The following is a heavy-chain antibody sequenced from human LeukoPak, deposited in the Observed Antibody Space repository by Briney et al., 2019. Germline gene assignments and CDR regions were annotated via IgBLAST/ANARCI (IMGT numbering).Heavy chain of an antibody. J-gene: IGHJ3*02. V-gene: IGHV1-69*04. D-gene: IGHD6-19*01. CDR1: GGTFSSYA. Sequence: ASVKVSCKSSGGTFSSYAISWVRQAPGQGLGWMGRIIPILGIANYARKFQGRVTITADKSTSTAYMELSSLRSADTAVYYCARDRYSSGWSAFDIWGQGTMVTVSS. CDR3: ARDRYSSGWSAFDI. CDR2: IIPILGIA.